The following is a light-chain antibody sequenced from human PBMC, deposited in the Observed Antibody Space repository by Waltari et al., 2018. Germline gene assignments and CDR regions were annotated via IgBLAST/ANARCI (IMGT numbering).Light chain of an antibody. Sequence: DIQMTQSPSTLSASVGDRVTITCRASQSISNWLAWYQQKPGRAPKLLIYKASNLESGVPSRFSGSGSGTEFTLTISSLQSDDFATYFCQQCNTFPRTLGQGTKVEIK. CDR1: QSISNW. V-gene: IGKV1-5*03. J-gene: IGKJ1*01. CDR3: QQCNTFPRT. CDR2: KAS.